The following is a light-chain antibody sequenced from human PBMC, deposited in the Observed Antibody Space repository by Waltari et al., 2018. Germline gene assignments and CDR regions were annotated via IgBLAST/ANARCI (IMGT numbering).Light chain of an antibody. J-gene: IGLJ2*01. CDR2: VVP. Sequence: QSALTQPASVSGSPGQSITISCAGTSSDVGNYNVVSWYQQHPGKVPKLIIYVVPQRPSGFSSRVSGPKAGTTASLTISGLQPEDEANYYCCSYAGGGTPRLLFGGGTEVTVL. CDR1: SSDVGNYNV. CDR3: CSYAGGGTPRLL. V-gene: IGLV2-23*02.